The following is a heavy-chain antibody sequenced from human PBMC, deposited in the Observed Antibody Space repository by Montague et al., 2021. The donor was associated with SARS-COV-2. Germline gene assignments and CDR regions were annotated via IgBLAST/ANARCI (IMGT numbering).Heavy chain of an antibody. CDR2: IYYSGST. V-gene: IGHV4-59*01. Sequence: SETLSLTCTASGGSISSYYWSWIRQPPGKGLEWIGYIYYSGSTNYNPSLKSRATISVDTSKNQFSLKLSSVTAADTAVYYCARRSLGYCSGGSCYSAFDPWGQGTLVTVSS. CDR1: GGSISSYY. D-gene: IGHD2-15*01. CDR3: ARRSLGYCSGGSCYSAFDP. J-gene: IGHJ5*02.